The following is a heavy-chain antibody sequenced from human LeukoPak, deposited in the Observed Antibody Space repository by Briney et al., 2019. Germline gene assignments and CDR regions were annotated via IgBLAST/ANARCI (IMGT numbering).Heavy chain of an antibody. CDR3: ATGFCNRTNCFRAFDI. CDR2: IKQGGSEK. D-gene: IGHD2-2*01. J-gene: IGHJ3*02. CDR1: GFTFSNYW. V-gene: IGHV3-7*01. Sequence: GGSLRLSCAASGFTFSNYWMSWVRQAPGKGLEWVANIKQGGSEKYYVDSVKGRFTISRDNAKNSLDLQMNSLRAEDTAVYFCATGFCNRTNCFRAFDIWGRGTMVTVSS.